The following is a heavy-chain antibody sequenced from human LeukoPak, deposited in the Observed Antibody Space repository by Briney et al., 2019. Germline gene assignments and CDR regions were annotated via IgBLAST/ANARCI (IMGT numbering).Heavy chain of an antibody. J-gene: IGHJ4*02. CDR2: IYYSGST. Sequence: PSETLSLTCTVSGGSISSYYWTWIRQPPGKGLEWIGYIYYSGSTNYNPSLKSRVTISVDTSKNQFSLKLTSVTAADTAVYYCARDPEKYSSSSFDYWGQGTLVTVSS. CDR1: GGSISSYY. V-gene: IGHV4-59*01. D-gene: IGHD6-6*01. CDR3: ARDPEKYSSSSFDY.